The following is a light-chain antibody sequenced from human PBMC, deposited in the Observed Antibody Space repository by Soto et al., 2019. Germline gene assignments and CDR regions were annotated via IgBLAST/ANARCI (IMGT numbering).Light chain of an antibody. CDR2: AAS. CDR3: QQANSFPFT. CDR1: QGISSW. V-gene: IGKV1-12*02. J-gene: IGKJ3*01. Sequence: DIQMTQSPSSVSASVGDRVTITCRASQGISSWLAWYQQKPGQAPKLLIYAASSLQSGVPPRFSGSGSGTDFTLNISRRQPQACATYYFQQANSFPFTFGPGTKVDI.